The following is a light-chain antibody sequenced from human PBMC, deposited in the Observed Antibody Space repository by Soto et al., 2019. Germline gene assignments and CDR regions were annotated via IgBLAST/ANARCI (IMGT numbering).Light chain of an antibody. Sequence: QSALTQPASVSGSPGQSITISCTGTSSDVGGYNYVSWYQQHPGRAPQLMIYDVSHRPSGVSNRFSGSRSGNTASLTISGLQAEDEADYYCSSYATSTPVLFGGGTKVTVL. CDR2: DVS. CDR1: SSDVGGYNY. CDR3: SSYATSTPVL. V-gene: IGLV2-14*03. J-gene: IGLJ2*01.